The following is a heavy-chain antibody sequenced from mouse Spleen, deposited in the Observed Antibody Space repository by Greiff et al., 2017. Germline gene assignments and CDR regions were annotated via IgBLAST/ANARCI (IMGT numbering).Heavy chain of an antibody. CDR1: GFSLTSYG. CDR2: IWRGGST. J-gene: IGHJ4*01. CDR3: AKKTELGRDYAMDY. D-gene: IGHD4-1*01. Sequence: VKLVESGPGLVQPSQSLSITCTVSGFSLTSYGVHWVRQSPGKGLEWLGVIWRGGSTDYNAAFMSRLSITKDNSKSQVFFKMNSLQADDTAIYYCAKKTELGRDYAMDYWGQGTSVTVSS. V-gene: IGHV2-5*01.